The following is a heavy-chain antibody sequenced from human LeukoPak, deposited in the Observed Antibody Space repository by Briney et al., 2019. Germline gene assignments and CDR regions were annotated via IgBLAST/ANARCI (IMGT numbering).Heavy chain of an antibody. D-gene: IGHD2-21*02. CDR3: ARSGDCGGDCEAFDI. Sequence: SETLSLTCAVSGGSISSYYWSWIRQPPGKGLEWIGEINHSGSTNYNPSLKSRVTISVDTSKNQFSLKLSSVTAADTAVYYCARSGDCGGDCEAFDIWGQGTMVTVSS. V-gene: IGHV4-34*01. CDR1: GGSISSYY. J-gene: IGHJ3*02. CDR2: INHSGST.